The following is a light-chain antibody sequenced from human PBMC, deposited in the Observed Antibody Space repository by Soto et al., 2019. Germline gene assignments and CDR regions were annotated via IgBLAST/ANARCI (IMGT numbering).Light chain of an antibody. CDR3: LRTYSALT. CDR1: QSISTF. J-gene: IGKJ4*01. CDR2: AAS. Sequence: DIQVTQSPSSLSASVGDRVTITCRASQSISTFLNWYQQKPGKAPKLLIYAASNLQGGVPPRFSGSRSGTDFTLTISSLQPEDFATYYCLRTYSALTFGGGTKVDIK. V-gene: IGKV1-39*01.